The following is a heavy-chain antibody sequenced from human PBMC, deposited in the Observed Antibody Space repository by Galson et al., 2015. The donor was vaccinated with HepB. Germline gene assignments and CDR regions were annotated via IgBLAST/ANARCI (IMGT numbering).Heavy chain of an antibody. CDR3: TRDGSGWANF. Sequence: LRLSCAASGFPFSTFWMGWVRQAPGKGLEWVANIKPDGGEKYYVDSVKGRFTISRDNAKNSLSLQMNSLRVDNTAIYYCTRDGSGWANFWGQGTLVTVSS. CDR1: GFPFSTFW. CDR2: IKPDGGEK. D-gene: IGHD6-19*01. J-gene: IGHJ4*02. V-gene: IGHV3-7*03.